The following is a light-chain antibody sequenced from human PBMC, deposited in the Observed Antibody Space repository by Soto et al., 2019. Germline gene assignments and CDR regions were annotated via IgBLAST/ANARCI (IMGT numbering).Light chain of an antibody. V-gene: IGLV1-47*01. CDR2: RNN. CDR3: AAWDDRHVV. CDR1: SSNIGSNY. Sequence: QLVLTQPPSASGTPGQRVTISCSGSSSNIGSNYVYWYQQLPGTAPKLLIYRNNQRPSGVPDRFSGSKSGTSASLAISGLRSEDEADYYCAAWDDRHVVFGGGTKVTVL. J-gene: IGLJ2*01.